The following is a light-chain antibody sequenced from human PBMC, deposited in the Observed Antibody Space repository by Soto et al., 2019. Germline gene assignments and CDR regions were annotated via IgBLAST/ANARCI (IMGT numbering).Light chain of an antibody. CDR1: QTVLYSPNNNNY. CDR2: WAS. J-gene: IGKJ1*01. V-gene: IGKV4-1*01. Sequence: DTVMTQSPDSLAVSLGERATINCKSSQTVLYSPNNNNYLAWYQQKPGQPPKLLIYWASNRESGVPDRFSGSGSGTDFTITISSLQAEDVAVYYCLQSLHTPRTFGQGTKVEIK. CDR3: LQSLHTPRT.